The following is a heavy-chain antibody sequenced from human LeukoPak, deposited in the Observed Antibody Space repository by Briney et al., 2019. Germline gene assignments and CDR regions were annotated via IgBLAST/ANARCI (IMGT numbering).Heavy chain of an antibody. Sequence: HSETLSLTCAVYGGSFSGYYWSWIRQPPGKGLEWIGEINHSGSTNYNPSLKSRVTISVDTSKNQFSLKLSSVTAADTAVYYCARSRGSGSFEFDYWGQGTLVTVSS. D-gene: IGHD3-10*01. CDR2: INHSGST. J-gene: IGHJ4*02. CDR3: ARSRGSGSFEFDY. CDR1: GGSFSGYY. V-gene: IGHV4-34*01.